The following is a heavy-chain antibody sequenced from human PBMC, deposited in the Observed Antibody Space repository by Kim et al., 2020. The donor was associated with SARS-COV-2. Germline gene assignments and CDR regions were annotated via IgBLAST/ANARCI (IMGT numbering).Heavy chain of an antibody. Sequence: QKLQGRVTMTTDTSTSTAYMGLRSLRSDDTAVYYCARGGESGAVGRDFDYWGQGTLVTVSS. J-gene: IGHJ4*02. V-gene: IGHV1-18*01. CDR3: ARGGESGAVGRDFDY. D-gene: IGHD3-10*01.